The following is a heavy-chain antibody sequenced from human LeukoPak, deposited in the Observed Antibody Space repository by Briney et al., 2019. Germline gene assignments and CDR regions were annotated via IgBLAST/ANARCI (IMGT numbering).Heavy chain of an antibody. V-gene: IGHV3-21*01. Sequence: GGSLRLSCAASGFTFSSYSMNWVRQAPGKGLEWVLSISTRSSYIYYADSVKGRFTISRDNARNSLSLQMNSLRAEDTAVYYCAARDSYGSGSYPIDYWGQGTLVTVSS. J-gene: IGHJ4*02. CDR1: GFTFSSYS. CDR3: AARDSYGSGSYPIDY. D-gene: IGHD3-10*01. CDR2: ISTRSSYI.